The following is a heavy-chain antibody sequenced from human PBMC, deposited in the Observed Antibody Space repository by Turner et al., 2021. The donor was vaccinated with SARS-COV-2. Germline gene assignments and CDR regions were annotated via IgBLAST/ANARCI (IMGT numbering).Heavy chain of an antibody. J-gene: IGHJ6*02. D-gene: IGHD6-19*01. CDR1: GGSISSYY. Sequence: QVQLQESGPGLVKPSETLSLTCAVSGGSISSYYWSWIRQPPGKGLEWIGYIDYTGSTNYNPSLKSRVTISVDRSKNQFSLKLSSVTAADTAVYYCARHGFSGWDGGGMDVWGQGTTVTVSS. V-gene: IGHV4-59*08. CDR3: ARHGFSGWDGGGMDV. CDR2: IDYTGST.